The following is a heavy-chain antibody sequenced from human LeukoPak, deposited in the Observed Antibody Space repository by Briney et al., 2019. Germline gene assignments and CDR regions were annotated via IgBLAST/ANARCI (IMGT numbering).Heavy chain of an antibody. Sequence: MSSETLSLTCAVSGGSLSGYYWYWIRQPPGKGLEWIGEINHGESTNYNPSLKSRATLSVDTSKNQFSLKLTSVTAADTAVYYCARGRTYYYDTSGYYPSIYYGMDVWGQGTTVIVSS. CDR2: INHGEST. J-gene: IGHJ6*02. CDR3: ARGRTYYYDTSGYYPSIYYGMDV. CDR1: GGSLSGYY. V-gene: IGHV4-34*01. D-gene: IGHD3-22*01.